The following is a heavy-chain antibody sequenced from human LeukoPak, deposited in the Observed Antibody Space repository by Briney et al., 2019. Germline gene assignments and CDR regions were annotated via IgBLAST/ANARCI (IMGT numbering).Heavy chain of an antibody. Sequence: SETLSLTCTVSGGSISRFYWSWIRQPPVKGLESIGYIYHGGNTDYNPSLKSRATISVVTSRNQLSLSLTSVTAADTAVYYCAKCRSTVAGSYTYWYSDLWGRGTLVTVSS. D-gene: IGHD2-21*02. CDR1: GGSISRFY. J-gene: IGHJ2*01. CDR3: AKCRSTVAGSYTYWYSDL. V-gene: IGHV4-4*08. CDR2: IYHGGNT.